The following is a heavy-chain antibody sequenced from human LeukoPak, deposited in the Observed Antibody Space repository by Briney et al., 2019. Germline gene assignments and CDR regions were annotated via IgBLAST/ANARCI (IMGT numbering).Heavy chain of an antibody. D-gene: IGHD3-22*01. Sequence: GASVKVSCKVSGYTLTELSMHWVLQAPGKGLEWMGGFDPEDGETIYAQKFQGRVTMTEETSTDTAYMELSSLRSEDTAVYYCATAQYYYDSSGYYYFDYWGQGTLVTVSS. CDR2: FDPEDGET. J-gene: IGHJ4*02. CDR1: GYTLTELS. V-gene: IGHV1-24*01. CDR3: ATAQYYYDSSGYYYFDY.